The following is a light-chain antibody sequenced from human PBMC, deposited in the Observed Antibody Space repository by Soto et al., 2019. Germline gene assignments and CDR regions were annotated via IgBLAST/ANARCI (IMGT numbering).Light chain of an antibody. Sequence: QSVLTQPPSASGTPGQRVVISCSGSRSNIGGNTVNWYQLLPGAAPPLLIYTNIHRPSGVPDRFSGSQSGTSASLAISGLQSEDEAEYYCASWDDSLNAYVFGSGTKLTVL. CDR3: ASWDDSLNAYV. CDR2: TNI. V-gene: IGLV1-44*01. CDR1: RSNIGGNT. J-gene: IGLJ1*01.